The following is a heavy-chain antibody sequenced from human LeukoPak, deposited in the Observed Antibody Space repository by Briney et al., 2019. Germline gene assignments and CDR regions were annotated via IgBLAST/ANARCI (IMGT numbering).Heavy chain of an antibody. CDR1: GFTVSSNY. CDR3: AREANYYDSSGYYPDAFDI. J-gene: IGHJ3*02. D-gene: IGHD3-22*01. Sequence: GGSLRLSCAASGFTVSSNYMSWVRQAPGKGLEWVSLIYSGGSTYYADSVKGRFTTSRHNSKNTLYLHMNSLRAEDTAVYYCAREANYYDSSGYYPDAFDIWGQGTMVTVSS. CDR2: IYSGGST. V-gene: IGHV3-53*04.